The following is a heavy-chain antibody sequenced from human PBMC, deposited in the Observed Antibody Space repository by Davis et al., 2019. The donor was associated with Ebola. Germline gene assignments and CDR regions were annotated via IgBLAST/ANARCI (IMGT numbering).Heavy chain of an antibody. Sequence: ASVKVSCKASGYTFTSYGISWVRQAPGQGLEWMGWINAYNGNTNYAQKLQGRVTMTTDTSTSTAYMELRSLRSDDTAVYYCARDLSGYSYGYGMDVWGQGTTVTVSS. J-gene: IGHJ6*02. D-gene: IGHD5-18*01. CDR3: ARDLSGYSYGYGMDV. V-gene: IGHV1-18*01. CDR2: INAYNGNT. CDR1: GYTFTSYG.